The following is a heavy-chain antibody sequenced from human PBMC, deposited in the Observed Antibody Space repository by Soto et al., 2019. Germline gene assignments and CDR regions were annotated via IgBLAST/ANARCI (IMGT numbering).Heavy chain of an antibody. J-gene: IGHJ4*02. Sequence: QVQLVQSGAEVKKPGASVKVSCKASGYTFTSYGISWVRQAPGQGLEWMGWISAYNGNTNYAQKLQGRVTMTTDTSASTAYMELRSLRSDDTAVYYCAREHSVVVPAAMLDYWGQGTLVTVSS. CDR3: AREHSVVVPAAMLDY. V-gene: IGHV1-18*01. D-gene: IGHD2-2*01. CDR2: ISAYNGNT. CDR1: GYTFTSYG.